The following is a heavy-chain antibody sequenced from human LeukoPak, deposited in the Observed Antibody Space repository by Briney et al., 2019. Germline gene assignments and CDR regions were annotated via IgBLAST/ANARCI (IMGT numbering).Heavy chain of an antibody. V-gene: IGHV4-34*01. D-gene: IGHD3-22*01. Sequence: SETLSLTCAIYGGSFSGYYWSWIRQPPGKGLEWIGEINHSGSTNYNPSLKSRVTISVDTSKNQFSLKLSSVTAADTAVYYCARGFYTSDYYVWYFDLWGRGTLVTVSS. CDR1: GGSFSGYY. CDR2: INHSGST. CDR3: ARGFYTSDYYVWYFDL. J-gene: IGHJ2*01.